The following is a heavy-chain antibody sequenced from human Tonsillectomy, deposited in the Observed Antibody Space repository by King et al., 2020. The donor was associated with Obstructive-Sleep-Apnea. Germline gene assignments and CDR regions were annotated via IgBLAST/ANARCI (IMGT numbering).Heavy chain of an antibody. Sequence: DVQLVESGGGLVQPGGSLRLSCAASGFTFSSYAMSWFRQAPGKGLEWVSAISGSGGGTYYADSVKGRFTISRDNSKNTLYLQMNSPRAEDTAVYYCPKDSNLDSSGYYALFFDYWGQGTLVTVSS. J-gene: IGHJ4*02. CDR2: ISGSGGGT. CDR3: PKDSNLDSSGYYALFFDY. CDR1: GFTFSSYA. D-gene: IGHD3-22*01. V-gene: IGHV3-23*04.